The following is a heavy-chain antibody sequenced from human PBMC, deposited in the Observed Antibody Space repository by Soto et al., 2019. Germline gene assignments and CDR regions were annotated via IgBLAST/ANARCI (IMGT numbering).Heavy chain of an antibody. CDR3: TTDSYTSVIVVRFDY. Sequence: PGGSLRLSCATSGFAFSNAWINWARQAPGKGLEWVGRIKSKGHGGTTDFAAPIRGRFAISRDDSRNLVYMQMNSLNTEDTAVYYCTTDSYTSVIVVRFDYWGHGTLVTVSS. D-gene: IGHD3-22*01. CDR1: GFAFSNAW. J-gene: IGHJ4*01. CDR2: IKSKGHGGTT. V-gene: IGHV3-15*07.